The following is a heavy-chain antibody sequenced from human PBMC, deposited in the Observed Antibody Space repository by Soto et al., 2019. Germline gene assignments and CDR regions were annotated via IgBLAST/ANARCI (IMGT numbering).Heavy chain of an antibody. V-gene: IGHV4-30-2*01. D-gene: IGHD5-12*01. CDR2: IFDTGTT. CDR3: ACLDGYNRYFDL. Sequence: QVHLQESGAGLVKPSQTLSLTCAVSGGSISTGGCSWSLIRLPTGRALEWIGYIFDTGTTYYSASVKSRVTMSVERAQNQFYRRLESVTAADTAIYFCACLDGYNRYFDLWGRGTLVTVSS. J-gene: IGHJ2*01. CDR1: GGSISTGGCS.